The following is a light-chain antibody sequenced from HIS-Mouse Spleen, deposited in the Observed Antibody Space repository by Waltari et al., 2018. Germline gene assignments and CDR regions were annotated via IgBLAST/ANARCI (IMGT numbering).Light chain of an antibody. CDR3: QAWDSSTVV. CDR2: QDS. J-gene: IGLJ2*01. Sequence: SYELTQPPSVSVSPGQTASITCSGDKLGDKYACWYQQKPGQSPVLVIYQDSKRPSGTPGRFSGSNSGNTATLTISGTQAMDEADYYCQAWDSSTVVFGGGTKLTVL. CDR1: KLGDKY. V-gene: IGLV3-1*01.